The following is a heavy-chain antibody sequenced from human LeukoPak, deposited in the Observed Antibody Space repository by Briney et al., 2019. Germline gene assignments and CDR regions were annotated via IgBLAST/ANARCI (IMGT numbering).Heavy chain of an antibody. V-gene: IGHV3-23*01. CDR1: GFTFSSYA. CDR3: AKGNWLYYDSSGYFDY. D-gene: IGHD3-22*01. J-gene: IGHJ4*02. CDR2: ISGSGGST. Sequence: GGSLRLSCAASGFTFSSYAMSWVRQAPGKGLEWVSAISGSGGSTYYADSVRGRFTNSRDNSKNTLYLQMNSLRAEDTAVYYCAKGNWLYYDSSGYFDYWGQGTLVTVSS.